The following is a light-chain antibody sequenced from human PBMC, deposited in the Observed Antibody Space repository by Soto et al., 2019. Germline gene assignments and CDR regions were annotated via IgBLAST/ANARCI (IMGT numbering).Light chain of an antibody. J-gene: IGKJ1*01. CDR2: GAS. CDR3: QEDGSCQWT. CDR1: QSVSSSS. V-gene: IGKV3-20*01. Sequence: EIVLTQSPGTLSLSPGARATLSCRASQSVSSSSLAWDQQKTGQAPRLLLYGASSRATCIPDRFSGSGSGTDLTLTISSLRPEDFAVYYCQEDGSCQWTVGQGTMAEIK.